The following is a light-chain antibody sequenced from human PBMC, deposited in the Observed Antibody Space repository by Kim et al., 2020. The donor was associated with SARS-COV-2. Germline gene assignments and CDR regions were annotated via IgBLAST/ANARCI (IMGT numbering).Light chain of an antibody. V-gene: IGLV3-21*04. CDR1: NVGDKS. CDR2: YDS. Sequence: PGNTATMTCGGDNVGDKSVHWYQQKPGQAPLRVLSYDSDRPSGIPARFSGSNSGNTATLTISRVEAGDEADYYCQVWDSSSDHVVFGGGTQLTVL. CDR3: QVWDSSSDHVV. J-gene: IGLJ2*01.